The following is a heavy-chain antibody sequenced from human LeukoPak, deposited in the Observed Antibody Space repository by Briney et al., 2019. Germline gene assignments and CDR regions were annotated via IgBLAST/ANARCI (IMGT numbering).Heavy chain of an antibody. J-gene: IGHJ4*02. V-gene: IGHV1-2*02. CDR1: GYKFTDKY. D-gene: IGHD3-22*01. CDR3: ARGRGYYDTGASDS. CDR2: INPNSGDT. Sequence: ASVKVSCKASGYKFTDKYLHWVRQAPGQGLEWLAWINPNSGDTKFEQKFQGRLTMTRDTSISTAYLELTGLISDDTAVYYCARGRGYYDTGASDSWGQGTLVTVSS.